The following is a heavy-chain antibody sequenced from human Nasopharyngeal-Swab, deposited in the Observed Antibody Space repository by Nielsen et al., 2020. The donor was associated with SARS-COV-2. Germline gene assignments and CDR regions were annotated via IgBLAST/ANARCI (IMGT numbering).Heavy chain of an antibody. CDR2: INSNSRTI. J-gene: IGHJ4*02. Sequence: GESLKISCAASGFTFSSYSMNWVRQAPGKGLEWVSYINSNSRTIYYADSVKGRFTISGDNAKNSLYLQMNSLRDEDTAVYYCAREWVGAFDYWGQGTLVTVSS. CDR3: AREWVGAFDY. V-gene: IGHV3-48*02. CDR1: GFTFSSYS. D-gene: IGHD1-26*01.